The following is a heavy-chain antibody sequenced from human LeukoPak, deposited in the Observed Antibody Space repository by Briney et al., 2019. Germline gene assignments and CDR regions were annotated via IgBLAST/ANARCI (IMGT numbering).Heavy chain of an antibody. D-gene: IGHD1-26*01. Sequence: PSETLSLTCTVSGGSISSGGYSWSWIRQHPGKGLEWIGYIYYSGSTYYNPSLKSRVTISVDTSKNQFSLKLSSVTAADTAVYYCARVSGSYDPDAFDIWGQGTMVTVSS. CDR3: ARVSGSYDPDAFDI. J-gene: IGHJ3*02. CDR2: IYYSGST. V-gene: IGHV4-31*03. CDR1: GGSISSGGYS.